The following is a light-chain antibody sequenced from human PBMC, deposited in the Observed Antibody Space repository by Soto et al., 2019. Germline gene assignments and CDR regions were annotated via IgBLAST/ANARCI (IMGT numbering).Light chain of an antibody. Sequence: QAVLTQAPSASGAPGQRVAISCSGSSSNIGNNFVYWYQQLPGTAPKLLIYRSNQRRSGVPDRFSGSKSGTSASLAISGLRSDDEADYYCAAWDDSLTGHCVFGAGTKVTVL. V-gene: IGLV1-47*01. CDR2: RSN. CDR1: SSNIGNNF. CDR3: AAWDDSLTGHCV. J-gene: IGLJ1*01.